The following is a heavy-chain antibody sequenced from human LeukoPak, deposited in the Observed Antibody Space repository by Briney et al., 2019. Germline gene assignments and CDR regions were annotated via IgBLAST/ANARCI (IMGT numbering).Heavy chain of an antibody. CDR3: AYGSGRSYFDY. CDR1: GYSISSGYY. D-gene: IGHD3-10*01. Sequence: SETLSLTCAVSGYSISSGYYWGWIRQPPGKRLEWIGSIYHSGSTYYNPSLKSRVTISVDTSKNQFSLKLSSVTAADTAVYYCAYGSGRSYFDYWGQGTLVTVSS. CDR2: IYHSGST. V-gene: IGHV4-38-2*01. J-gene: IGHJ4*02.